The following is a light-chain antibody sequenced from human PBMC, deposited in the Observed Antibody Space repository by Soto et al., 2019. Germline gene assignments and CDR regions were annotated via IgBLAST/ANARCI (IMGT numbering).Light chain of an antibody. CDR2: EVR. CDR3: SSYTTTSTLV. J-gene: IGLJ3*02. V-gene: IGLV2-14*01. Sequence: QSALTQPASVSGSPGQSITIACTGTIRDVGSYNLVSWYQQRPGEAPKLIISEVRNRPSGISYRFTDSKSGNTASLTISGLQTEDEADYYCSSYTTTSTLVFGGGTKLTVL. CDR1: IRDVGSYNL.